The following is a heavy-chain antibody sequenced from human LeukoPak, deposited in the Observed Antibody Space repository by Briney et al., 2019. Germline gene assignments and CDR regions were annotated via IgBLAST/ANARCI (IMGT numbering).Heavy chain of an antibody. CDR2: INHSGST. CDR1: GGSFSCYY. D-gene: IGHD7-27*01. Sequence: SETLSLTCAVYGGSFSCYYWSWIRQPPGKGLEWIGEINHSGSTNYNPSLKSRVTISVDTSKNQFSLKLSSVTAADTAVYYCARGRTGRDFDYWGQGTLVTVSS. CDR3: ARGRTGRDFDY. V-gene: IGHV4-34*01. J-gene: IGHJ4*02.